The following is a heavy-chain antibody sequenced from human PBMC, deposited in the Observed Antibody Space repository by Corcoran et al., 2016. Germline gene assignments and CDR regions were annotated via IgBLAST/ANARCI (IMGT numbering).Heavy chain of an antibody. V-gene: IGHV1-46*01. CDR2: INPSGGSA. D-gene: IGHD6-13*01. CDR3: ARDSGSWSVDY. J-gene: IGHJ4*02. Sequence: QVQLVQSGAEVKKPGASVKVSCQASGYTFSSYNMQWVRQAPGQGLEWMGIINPSGGSATYAQKFQGRVTMPRDTSTSTVYMELSSLRFEDTAVYYCARDSGSWSVDYWGQGTLVTVSS. CDR1: GYTFSSYN.